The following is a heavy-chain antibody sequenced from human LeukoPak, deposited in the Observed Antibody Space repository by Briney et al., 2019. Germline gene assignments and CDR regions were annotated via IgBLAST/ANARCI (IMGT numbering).Heavy chain of an antibody. CDR2: IYYSGNT. CDR1: GGSISSYY. J-gene: IGHJ4*02. D-gene: IGHD1-14*01. Sequence: PSETLSLTCTVSGGSISSYYWSWIRQPPGKGLEWIGYIYYSGNTNYNPSLKSRVTVSVDTSKNQFSLKVTSVTAADTAVCFCARGGTEYPGVPFDYWGQGTLVTVSS. CDR3: ARGGTEYPGVPFDY. V-gene: IGHV4-59*08.